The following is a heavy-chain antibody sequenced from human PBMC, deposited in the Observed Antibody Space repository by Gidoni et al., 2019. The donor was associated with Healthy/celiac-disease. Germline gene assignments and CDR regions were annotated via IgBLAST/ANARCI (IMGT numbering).Heavy chain of an antibody. V-gene: IGHV1-24*01. CDR3: ATAVGTYDSSGYSDY. CDR2: FDPEDGET. D-gene: IGHD3-22*01. J-gene: IGHJ4*02. Sequence: QVQLVQSGAEVKKPGASVKVSCKVSGYTLTELSMPWWRQAPGKGLEWMGGFDPEDGETIYAQKFQGRVTMTEDTSTDTAYMELSSLRSEDTAVYYCATAVGTYDSSGYSDYWGQGTLVTVSS. CDR1: GYTLTELS.